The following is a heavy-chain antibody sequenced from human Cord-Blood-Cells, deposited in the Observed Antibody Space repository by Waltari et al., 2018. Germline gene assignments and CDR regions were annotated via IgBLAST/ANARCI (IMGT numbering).Heavy chain of an antibody. CDR2: INPNSGGT. J-gene: IGHJ3*02. CDR3: ASYDSSDAFDI. D-gene: IGHD3-22*01. Sequence: QSQLVQSGAVVEKAVPYVEPSCKASGSTCTGLSLHFVRQAPGQGLEWMGWINPNSGGTNYAQKFQGRVTMTRDTSISTAYMELSRLRSDDTAVYYCASYDSSDAFDIWGQGTMVTVSS. CDR1: GSTCTGLS. V-gene: IGHV1-2*02.